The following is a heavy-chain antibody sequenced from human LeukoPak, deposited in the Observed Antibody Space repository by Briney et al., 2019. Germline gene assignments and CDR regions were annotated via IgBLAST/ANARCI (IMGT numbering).Heavy chain of an antibody. CDR2: INHSGST. J-gene: IGHJ4*02. CDR1: GGPFSGYY. D-gene: IGHD4-17*01. V-gene: IGHV4-34*01. CDR3: AGFSYGDRPTGGLGIDY. Sequence: SETLSLTCAVYGGPFSGYYWSWIRQPPGKGLEWIGEINHSGSTNYNPSLKSRVTISVDTSKNQFSLKLSSVTAADTAVYYCAGFSYGDRPTGGLGIDYWGQGTLVTVSS.